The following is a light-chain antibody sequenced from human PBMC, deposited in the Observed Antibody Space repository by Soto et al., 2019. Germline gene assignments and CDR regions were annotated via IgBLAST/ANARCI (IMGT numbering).Light chain of an antibody. V-gene: IGKV3-15*01. Sequence: EILMTQSPVTLSVSPGERATLSCRASQSVSSNLAWYQQKPGQAPSLLIYGAFTRATGIPARFSGTGSRTEFTLTISSLQSEDFALYYCQQYNDWPLTFGQGTRWIS. J-gene: IGKJ1*01. CDR2: GAF. CDR1: QSVSSN. CDR3: QQYNDWPLT.